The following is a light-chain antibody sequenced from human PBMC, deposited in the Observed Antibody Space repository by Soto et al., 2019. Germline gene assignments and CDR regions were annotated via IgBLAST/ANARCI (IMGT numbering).Light chain of an antibody. CDR1: SSDVGGYNY. CDR2: DVS. CDR3: CSFAGWYSLM. V-gene: IGLV2-11*01. Sequence: QSALTQPRSVSGSPGQSVTISCTGTSSDVGGYNYVSWYQQHPGKAPKLMIFDVSKRPSGVPDRFAGSKSGNTASLTISGLQAEDEADYYWCSFAGWYSLMFGGGTKLTVL. J-gene: IGLJ3*02.